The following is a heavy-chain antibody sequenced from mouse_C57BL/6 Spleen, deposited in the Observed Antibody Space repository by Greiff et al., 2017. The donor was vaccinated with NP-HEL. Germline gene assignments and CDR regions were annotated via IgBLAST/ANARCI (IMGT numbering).Heavy chain of an antibody. CDR1: GYAFSSSW. D-gene: IGHD4-1*01. Sequence: VKLVESGPELVKPGASVKISCKASGYAFSSSWMNWVKQRPGKGLEWIGRIYPGDGDTNYNGKFKGKATLTADKSSSTAYMQLSSLTSEDSAVYFCARSWDVDYFDYWGQGTTLTVSS. CDR3: ARSWDVDYFDY. J-gene: IGHJ2*01. CDR2: IYPGDGDT. V-gene: IGHV1-82*01.